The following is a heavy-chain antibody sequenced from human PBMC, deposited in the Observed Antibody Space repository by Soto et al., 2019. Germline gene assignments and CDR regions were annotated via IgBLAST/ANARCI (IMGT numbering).Heavy chain of an antibody. CDR2: IIPMSGRP. CDR1: GGTFSWSS. V-gene: IGHV1-69*06. J-gene: IGHJ5*02. Sequence: SVKVSCKASGGTFSWSSIDWLRQAPGQGPEWMGGIIPMSGRPNYAQRLQGRVTFTADKSTNTVYMEVNSLTNEDTAVYYCAKRGRESANWFDPWGQGTLVTVSS. CDR3: AKRGRESANWFDP.